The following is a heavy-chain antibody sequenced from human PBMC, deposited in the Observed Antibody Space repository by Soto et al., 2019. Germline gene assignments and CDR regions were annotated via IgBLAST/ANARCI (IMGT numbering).Heavy chain of an antibody. Sequence: GASVKVSCKASGYTFTGYYMHWLRQAPGQGLEWMGWINPNSGGTNYAQKFQGWVTMTMDTSISPAYMELSRLRSDDTAVYYYAKGGAETLSFDILGKGTMLTVS. CDR2: INPNSGGT. D-gene: IGHD1-26*01. CDR3: AKGGAETLSFDI. CDR1: GYTFTGYY. J-gene: IGHJ3*02. V-gene: IGHV1-2*04.